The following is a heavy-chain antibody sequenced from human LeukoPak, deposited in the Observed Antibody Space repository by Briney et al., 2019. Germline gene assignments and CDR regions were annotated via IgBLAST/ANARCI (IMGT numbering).Heavy chain of an antibody. Sequence: GGSLRLSCAASGFTFSSYAMSWVRQAPGKGLEWVSAISGSGGSTYYADSVKGRFTISRDSSKNTLYLQMNSLRAEDTAVYYCAKTSRDGYNKYYFDYWGQGTLVTVSS. J-gene: IGHJ4*02. V-gene: IGHV3-23*01. CDR1: GFTFSSYA. CDR3: AKTSRDGYNKYYFDY. D-gene: IGHD5-24*01. CDR2: ISGSGGST.